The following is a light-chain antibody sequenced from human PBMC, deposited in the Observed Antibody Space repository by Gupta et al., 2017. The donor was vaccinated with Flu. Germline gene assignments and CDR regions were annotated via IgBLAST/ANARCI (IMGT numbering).Light chain of an antibody. J-gene: IGLJ1*01. CDR2: EVS. CDR1: GSAVGGDKY. Sequence: TGTGSAVGGDKYVSWYQQHPGKAPKFMFYEVSNRASGIADRFSGAKYGTTASLTIAGLQAEEEADYYCFSDTGRSTPYVFGTGTKVNVL. CDR3: FSDTGRSTPYV. V-gene: IGLV2-14*01.